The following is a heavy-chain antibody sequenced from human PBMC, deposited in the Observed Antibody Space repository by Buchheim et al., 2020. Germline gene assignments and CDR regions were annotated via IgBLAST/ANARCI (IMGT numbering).Heavy chain of an antibody. V-gene: IGHV1-46*01. CDR1: GYTFTTYY. Sequence: QVQLVQSGAEVKKPGASVKVSCKASGYTFTTYYMHWVRQAPGQGLEWMGVINPSGGSTSYAEKFQGRVTMTRDKSTSTVYTELSSLRSDDTAVYYCAREGQGSSSWSLDYWGQGTL. CDR3: AREGQGSSSWSLDY. D-gene: IGHD6-13*01. CDR2: INPSGGST. J-gene: IGHJ4*02.